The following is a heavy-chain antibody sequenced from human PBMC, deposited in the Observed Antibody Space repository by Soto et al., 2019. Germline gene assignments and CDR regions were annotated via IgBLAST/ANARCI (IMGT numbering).Heavy chain of an antibody. D-gene: IGHD5-12*01. Sequence: QVQLQESGPGLLKPSETLSLTCTVSGGSITSYYWSWVRQPPGKGLEWIGSIHDSGSTNYNPSLESRVTISIDTPKKQFSLKLSSVTAADTAVYYCASGPWLRLPGYRGQGTLVTVSS. CDR1: GGSITSYY. V-gene: IGHV4-59*01. CDR3: ASGPWLRLPGY. CDR2: IHDSGST. J-gene: IGHJ4*02.